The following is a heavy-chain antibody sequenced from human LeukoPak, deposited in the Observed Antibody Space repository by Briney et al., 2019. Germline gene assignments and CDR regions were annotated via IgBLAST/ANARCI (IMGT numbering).Heavy chain of an antibody. V-gene: IGHV3-21*01. J-gene: IGHJ5*02. Sequence: GGSLRLSCAASRFTFSSYSMNWVRQAPGKGLEWVSSISSSSSYIYYADSVKGRFTISRDNAKNSLYLQMNSLRAEDTAVYYCARSIAARFRWFDPWGQGTLVTVSS. CDR1: RFTFSSYS. CDR3: ARSIAARFRWFDP. CDR2: ISSSSSYI. D-gene: IGHD6-6*01.